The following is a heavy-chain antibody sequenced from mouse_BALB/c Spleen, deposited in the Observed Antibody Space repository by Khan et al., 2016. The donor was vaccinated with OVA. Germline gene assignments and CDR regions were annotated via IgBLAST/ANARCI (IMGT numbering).Heavy chain of an antibody. D-gene: IGHD1-1*01. CDR1: GHTFTSYW. J-gene: IGHJ4*01. Sequence: DLVKPGASVKLSCKASGHTFTSYWINWIKQRPGQGLEWIGRIAPGSGSSYYNEMFKGKATLTVDTSSRTAYIQLSSLSSEDSAVYFCARENYYGSSRYAMDYWGQGTSVTVSS. V-gene: IGHV1S41*01. CDR3: ARENYYGSSRYAMDY. CDR2: IAPGSGSS.